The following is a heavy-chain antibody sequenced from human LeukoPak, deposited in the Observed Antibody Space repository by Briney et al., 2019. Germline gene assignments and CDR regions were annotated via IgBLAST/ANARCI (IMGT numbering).Heavy chain of an antibody. V-gene: IGHV3-48*03. CDR1: GFTFSSFE. CDR3: VSAYGGLLDY. J-gene: IGHJ4*02. Sequence: PGGSLRLSCAASGFTFSSFEMNWGRQAPGKGLEGVSYVSGNGDTKYYAECVRGRFTIPRDNAKNSLSLQMTSLRADVSAVYNCVSAYGGLLDYWGQVTLVTVSS. D-gene: IGHD3-16*01. CDR2: VSGNGDTK.